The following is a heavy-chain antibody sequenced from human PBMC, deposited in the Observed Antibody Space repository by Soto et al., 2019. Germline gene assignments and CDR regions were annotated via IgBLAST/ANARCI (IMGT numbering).Heavy chain of an antibody. V-gene: IGHV3-23*01. D-gene: IGHD2-15*01. Sequence: EVKLLESGGGLVQPGGSLRLSCEASGFTFSSYAMSWVRQAPGKGLEWVSAISGSGGSTYYADSVEGRFTISRDNSKNTQYLQMNSLRAEDTAVYYCAKVQVRAATPTHFDYWGQGTMVTVSS. CDR1: GFTFSSYA. CDR2: ISGSGGST. CDR3: AKVQVRAATPTHFDY. J-gene: IGHJ4*02.